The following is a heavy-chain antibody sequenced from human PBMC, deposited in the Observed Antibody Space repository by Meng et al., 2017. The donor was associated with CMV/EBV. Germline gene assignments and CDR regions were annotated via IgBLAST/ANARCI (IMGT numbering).Heavy chain of an antibody. CDR1: GFTVSSNY. J-gene: IGHJ4*02. Sequence: GQLGEAGGGLVQPGGSLRLSCAASGFTVSSNYMSWVRQAPGKGLEWVSVIYSGGSTYYADSVKGRFTISRDNSKNTLYLQMNSLRAEDTAVYYCARDHSGPLSHWGQGTLVTVSS. V-gene: IGHV3-66*01. CDR3: ARDHSGPLSH. CDR2: IYSGGST. D-gene: IGHD1-1*01.